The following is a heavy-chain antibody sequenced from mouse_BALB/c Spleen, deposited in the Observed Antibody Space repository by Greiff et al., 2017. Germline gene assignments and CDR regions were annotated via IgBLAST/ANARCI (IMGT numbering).Heavy chain of an antibody. CDR1: GFSLTSYG. Sequence: QVQLKESGPGLVQPSQSLSITCTVSGFSLTSYGVHWVRQSPGKGLEWLGVIWSGGSTDYNAAFISRLSISKDNSKSQVFFKMNSLQANDTAIYYCARNLEGNYSYYAMDYWGQGTSVTVSS. CDR2: IWSGGST. J-gene: IGHJ4*01. CDR3: ARNLEGNYSYYAMDY. V-gene: IGHV2-2*02. D-gene: IGHD2-1*01.